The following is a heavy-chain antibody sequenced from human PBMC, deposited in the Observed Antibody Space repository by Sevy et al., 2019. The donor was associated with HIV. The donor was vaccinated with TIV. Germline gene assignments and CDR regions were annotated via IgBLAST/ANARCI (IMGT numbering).Heavy chain of an antibody. J-gene: IGHJ6*02. CDR1: GFTFSSYG. V-gene: IGHV3-33*01. CDR3: ARGSLYTAMVIYGMDV. Sequence: GGSLRLSCAASGFTFSSYGMHWVHQAPGKALEWVAVIWYDGSNKYYADSVKGRFTISRDNSKNTLYLQMNSLRAEDTAVYYCARGSLYTAMVIYGMDVWGQGTTVTVSS. D-gene: IGHD5-18*01. CDR2: IWYDGSNK.